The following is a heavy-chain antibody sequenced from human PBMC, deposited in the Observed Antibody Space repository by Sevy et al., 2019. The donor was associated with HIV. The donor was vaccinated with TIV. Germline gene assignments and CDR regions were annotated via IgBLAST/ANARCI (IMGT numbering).Heavy chain of an antibody. CDR2: IWYDGSNK. D-gene: IGHD2-2*01. CDR3: ASGELYCSSTSCYAYGMDV. V-gene: IGHV3-33*01. CDR1: AFTFSSYG. J-gene: IGHJ6*02. Sequence: GGSLRLSCAASAFTFSSYGMHWVRQAPGKGLEWVAVIWYDGSNKYYADSVKGRFTISRDNSKNTLYLQMNSLRAEDTAVYYCASGELYCSSTSCYAYGMDVWGQGTTVTVSS.